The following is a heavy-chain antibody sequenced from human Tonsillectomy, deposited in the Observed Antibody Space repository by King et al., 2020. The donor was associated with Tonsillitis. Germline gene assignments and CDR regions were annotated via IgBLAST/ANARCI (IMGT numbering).Heavy chain of an antibody. CDR3: ARGAVTGSHDY. V-gene: IGHV4-38-2*02. CDR2: IYHSGST. CDR1: GYSISSGYY. Sequence: VQLQESGPGLVKPSETLSLICTVSGYSISSGYYWGWIRQPPGKGLEWIGIIYHSGSTYYNPSLDSRVAISVDTSKNQFSLNLSSVTAADTAVYYCARGAVTGSHDYWGQGTLVTVSS. D-gene: IGHD6-19*01. J-gene: IGHJ4*02.